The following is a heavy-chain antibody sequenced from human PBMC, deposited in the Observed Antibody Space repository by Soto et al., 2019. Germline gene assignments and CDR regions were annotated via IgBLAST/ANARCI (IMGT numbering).Heavy chain of an antibody. J-gene: IGHJ6*02. CDR1: GGTFSSDA. D-gene: IGHD2-8*01. V-gene: IGHV1-69*06. CDR3: ASNPGHSTDRWCVRQVPDGDYYVMDV. CDR2: IIPIFGTS. Sequence: VQLVQSGAEEKKSGSSVKVSCKALGGTFSSDAISWVRQAPGQGLEWGGGIIPIFGTSKYAQKLQGRVTISADTSTSTAYMDMSSLRSEDTATHYWASNPGHSTDRWCVRQVPDGDYYVMDVWGQGTTVTVSS.